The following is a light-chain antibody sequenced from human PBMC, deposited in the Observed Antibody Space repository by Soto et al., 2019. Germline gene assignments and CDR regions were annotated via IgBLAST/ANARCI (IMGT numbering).Light chain of an antibody. Sequence: EIVLTQSPGTLSLSAGARVPPSCRASHSGSSSYLAWYQQKPGQAPRRLIYGASSRATGIPDRFSGSGSGTEFTLTISSLQSEDFAVYYCQQYDSSLLTFGGGTKVDIK. CDR1: HSGSSSY. CDR3: QQYDSSLLT. V-gene: IGKV3-20*01. CDR2: GAS. J-gene: IGKJ4*02.